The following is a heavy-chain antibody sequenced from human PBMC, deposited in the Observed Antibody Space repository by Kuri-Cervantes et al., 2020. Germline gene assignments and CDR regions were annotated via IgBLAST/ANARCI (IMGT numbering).Heavy chain of an antibody. V-gene: IGHV3-30-3*01. CDR2: ISYDGSNK. CDR3: ARLDGRDGYNRREY. CDR1: GFTFSSYA. D-gene: IGHD5-24*01. Sequence: GGSLRLSCAASGFTFSSYAMHWVRQAPGKGLEWVAVISYDGSNKYYADSVKGRFTISRDNSKNTLYLQMNSLRAEDTAVYYCARLDGRDGYNRREYWGQGTLVTVSS. J-gene: IGHJ4*02.